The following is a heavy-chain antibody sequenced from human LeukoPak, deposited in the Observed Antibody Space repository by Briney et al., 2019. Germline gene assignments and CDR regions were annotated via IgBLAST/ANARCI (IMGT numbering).Heavy chain of an antibody. CDR3: STDSGV. Sequence: GGSPRLSCAASGLTFSNAWMIWVRQAPGKGLEWVGRIKSKTDGGTTDYAAPVKGRFTIPRDDSKNMLYQQMNSLKTEDTAVYYCSTDSGVWGQGTTVTVSS. D-gene: IGHD3-10*01. V-gene: IGHV3-15*01. CDR2: IKSKTDGGTT. J-gene: IGHJ6*02. CDR1: GLTFSNAW.